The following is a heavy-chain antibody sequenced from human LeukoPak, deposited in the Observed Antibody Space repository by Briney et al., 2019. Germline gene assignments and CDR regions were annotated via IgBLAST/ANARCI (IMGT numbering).Heavy chain of an antibody. Sequence: PSETLSLTCTVSGGSISSGGHYWSWIRQRPGKGLEWIGYINYSGSTYYNPSLKSRVSISLDTSQNHFSLRLSSVTAADTAVYYCARDEAIFGAGYYYGVDVWGQGTTVTVSS. CDR3: ARDEAIFGAGYYYGVDV. CDR2: INYSGST. CDR1: GGSISSGGHY. J-gene: IGHJ6*02. D-gene: IGHD3-3*01. V-gene: IGHV4-31*03.